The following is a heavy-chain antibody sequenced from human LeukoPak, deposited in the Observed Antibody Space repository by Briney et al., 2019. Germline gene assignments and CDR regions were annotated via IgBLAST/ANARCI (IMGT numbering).Heavy chain of an antibody. CDR1: GFTVSSNY. J-gene: IGHJ4*02. V-gene: IGHV3-53*01. CDR2: IYSGGST. CDR3: ARDHTKAVAGRGYYFDY. Sequence: GGSLRLSCAASGFTVSSNYMSWVRQAPGKGLEWVSVIYSGGSTYYADSVKGRFTISRGNSKNTLYLQMNSLRAEDTAVYYCARDHTKAVAGRGYYFDYWGQGTLVTVSS. D-gene: IGHD6-19*01.